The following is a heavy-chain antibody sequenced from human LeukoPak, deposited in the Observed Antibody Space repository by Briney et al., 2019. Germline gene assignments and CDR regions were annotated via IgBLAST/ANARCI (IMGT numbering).Heavy chain of an antibody. CDR3: ARVAGGDWYYFDF. Sequence: ASVKVSCKASGYTFTAYYMHWGRQAPGQGLEWMGWINLNSGGTNSAQKFQGRVTMTRDTSISAAYMELSRLGSDDTAVYYCARVAGGDWYYFDFWGQGTLVTVSS. V-gene: IGHV1-2*02. CDR1: GYTFTAYY. D-gene: IGHD2-21*02. CDR2: INLNSGGT. J-gene: IGHJ4*02.